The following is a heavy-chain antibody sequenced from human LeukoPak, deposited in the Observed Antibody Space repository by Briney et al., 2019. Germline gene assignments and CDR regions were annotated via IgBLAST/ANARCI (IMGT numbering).Heavy chain of an antibody. Sequence: ASVKVSCKASGYTFTGYYMHWVRQAPGQGLKWMGWINPNSGGTNYAQKFQGRVTMTRDTSISTAYMELSRLRSDDTAVYYCARAESVVPAAMDWFDPWGQGTLVTVSS. CDR2: INPNSGGT. CDR3: ARAESVVPAAMDWFDP. V-gene: IGHV1-2*02. CDR1: GYTFTGYY. J-gene: IGHJ5*02. D-gene: IGHD2-2*01.